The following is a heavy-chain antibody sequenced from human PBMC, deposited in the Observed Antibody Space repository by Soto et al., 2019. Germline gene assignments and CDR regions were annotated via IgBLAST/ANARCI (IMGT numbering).Heavy chain of an antibody. CDR3: AKDTVTYFDY. CDR2: ISYDGSNK. J-gene: IGHJ4*02. V-gene: IGHV3-30*18. CDR1: GFTFSSYG. D-gene: IGHD4-17*01. Sequence: HPGGSLRLSCAASGFTFSSYGMHWVRQAPGKGLEWVAVISYDGSNKYYADSVKGRFTISRDNSKNTLYLQMNSLRAEDTAVYYCAKDTVTYFDYWGQGTLVTVSS.